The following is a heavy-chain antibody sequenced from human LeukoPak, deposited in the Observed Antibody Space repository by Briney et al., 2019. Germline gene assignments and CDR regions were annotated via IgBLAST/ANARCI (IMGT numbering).Heavy chain of an antibody. Sequence: ASVKVSCKASGYTFTSYDINWVRQATGQGLEWMGWMNPNRGNTGYAQKFQGGVTMTRNPSISTAYMELSSLRSEDTAVYYCARAYCSGGSCYLYYYYGMDVWGQGTTVTVSS. CDR3: ARAYCSGGSCYLYYYYGMDV. D-gene: IGHD2-15*01. CDR2: MNPNRGNT. V-gene: IGHV1-8*01. CDR1: GYTFTSYD. J-gene: IGHJ6*02.